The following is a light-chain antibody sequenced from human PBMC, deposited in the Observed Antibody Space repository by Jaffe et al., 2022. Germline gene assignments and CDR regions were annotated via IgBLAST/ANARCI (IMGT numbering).Light chain of an antibody. Sequence: QSVLTQPPSASGTPGQRVTISCSGSSSNIGSNFVYWFQHLPGATPKLLIFRSNQRPSGVPDRFSGSKSGTSASLAISGLQSEDEADYYCATWDDSLSDPWVFGGGTKLTVL. CDR2: RSN. CDR1: SSNIGSNF. V-gene: IGLV1-47*01. CDR3: ATWDDSLSDPWV. J-gene: IGLJ3*02.